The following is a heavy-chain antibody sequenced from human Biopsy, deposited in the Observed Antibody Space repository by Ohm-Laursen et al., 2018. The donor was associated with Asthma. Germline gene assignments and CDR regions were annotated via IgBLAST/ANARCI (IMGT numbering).Heavy chain of an antibody. V-gene: IGHV3-30*03. CDR3: ARDSLGISGTIYWYDW. CDR2: ISQDGNHK. CDR1: GFMHSSFG. Sequence: SLRLSCTPYGFMHSSFGMHRVRQAPGKGLEWVEGISQDGNHKFYEDSVKGRFTISRDNYKNTLYLQMNSQTPDDTAVYFCARDSLGISGTIYWYDWWGQGTLVTVSS. J-gene: IGHJ4*02. D-gene: IGHD1-7*01.